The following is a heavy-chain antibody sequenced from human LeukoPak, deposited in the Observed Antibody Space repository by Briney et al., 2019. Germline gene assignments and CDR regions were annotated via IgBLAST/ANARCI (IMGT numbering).Heavy chain of an antibody. Sequence: TGGSLRLSCAASGFTFSSYWMSWVREAPGKGLEWVANIKQDGSEKYYVDSVKGRFTISRDNAKNSLYLQMNSLRAEDTAVYYCAREHLDEVFAFDYWGQGTLVTVSS. CDR2: IKQDGSEK. J-gene: IGHJ4*02. V-gene: IGHV3-7*01. CDR3: AREHLDEVFAFDY. CDR1: GFTFSSYW. D-gene: IGHD1-14*01.